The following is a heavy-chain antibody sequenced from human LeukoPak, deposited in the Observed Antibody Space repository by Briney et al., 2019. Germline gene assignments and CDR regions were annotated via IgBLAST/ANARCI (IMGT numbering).Heavy chain of an antibody. CDR2: IYHNGTP. V-gene: IGHV4-4*02. J-gene: IGHJ6*02. CDR3: ATAPILRGEGGEHYKYGMDV. D-gene: IGHD2-2*02. Sequence: PSGTLPLTCGVSVGSISSGNWWSWVRQSPGKGLEWIGEIYHNGTPNYNPSLKSRVTISADTFKNHFSLKLTSVTAADTAVYYCATAPILRGEGGEHYKYGMDVWGQGTTVIVSS. CDR1: VGSISSGNW.